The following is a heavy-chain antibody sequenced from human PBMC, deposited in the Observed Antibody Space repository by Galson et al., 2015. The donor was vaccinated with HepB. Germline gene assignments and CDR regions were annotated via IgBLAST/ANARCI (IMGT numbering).Heavy chain of an antibody. D-gene: IGHD5-12*01. Sequence: SLRLSCAASGFIFEDYAMHWVRQAPGKGLEWVSGITWNSGEIGYAGSVKGRFTISRDNAKNSLYLQMKSLRTEDTALYYCARLSAGSSGYDYGPHFDYWGQGTLVTVS. CDR1: GFIFEDYA. J-gene: IGHJ4*02. V-gene: IGHV3-9*01. CDR3: ARLSAGSSGYDYGPHFDY. CDR2: ITWNSGEI.